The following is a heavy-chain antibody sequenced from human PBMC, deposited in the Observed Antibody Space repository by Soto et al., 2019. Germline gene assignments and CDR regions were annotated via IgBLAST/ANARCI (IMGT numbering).Heavy chain of an antibody. D-gene: IGHD4-17*01. J-gene: IGHJ3*02. CDR1: GFTFSSYA. Sequence: QVQLVESGGGVVQPGRSLRLSCAASGFTFSSYAMHWVRQAPGKGLEWVAVISYDGSNKYYADSVKGRFTISRDKSKTTLYLQMNGLRAEDTAVYYCAWVPGTVDAFDIWGQGTMVTVSS. V-gene: IGHV3-30-3*01. CDR2: ISYDGSNK. CDR3: AWVPGTVDAFDI.